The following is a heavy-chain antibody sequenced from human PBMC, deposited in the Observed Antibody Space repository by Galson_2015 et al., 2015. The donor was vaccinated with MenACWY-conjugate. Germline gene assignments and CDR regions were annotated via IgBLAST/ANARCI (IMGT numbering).Heavy chain of an antibody. CDR3: ARTYYYYMDV. Sequence: TLSLTCAVSGGSVSDNNLWSWVRQPPGKGLEWIGKIYHSGSTNYNPSLKSRVTISVDKSNNQFSLKLSSVTAADTAVYFCARTYYYYMDVWGKGTTVTVSS. V-gene: IGHV4-4*01. J-gene: IGHJ6*03. CDR1: GGSVSDNNL. CDR2: IYHSGST.